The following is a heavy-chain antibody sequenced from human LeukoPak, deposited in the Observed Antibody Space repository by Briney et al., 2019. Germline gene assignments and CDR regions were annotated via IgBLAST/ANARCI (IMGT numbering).Heavy chain of an antibody. CDR1: GGSFTGYY. CDR3: ARGSGYSSGPIVY. CDR2: INHSGST. D-gene: IGHD6-19*01. V-gene: IGHV4-34*01. Sequence: SETLSLTCAVYGGSFTGYYWSWIRQPTGKGLEWIGEINHSGSTNYNPSLKSRVTISVDTSKNQFSLKLSSVTAADTAVYYCARGSGYSSGPIVYWGQGTLVNVSS. J-gene: IGHJ4*02.